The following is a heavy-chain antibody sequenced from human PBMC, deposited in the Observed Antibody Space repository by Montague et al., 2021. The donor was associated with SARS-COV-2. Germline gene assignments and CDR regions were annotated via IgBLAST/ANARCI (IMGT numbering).Heavy chain of an antibody. D-gene: IGHD6-13*01. CDR1: GGSISDSNYL. CDR3: ARSLISASGTGSNFDS. V-gene: IGHV4-39*07. Sequence: SETLSLTCTVSGGSISDSNYLWGRIRQPPGKGLEWIGDIHYSGTYYNPSLRSRVTMSRGLSENQFSLRLRSVTAADTALYYCARSLISASGTGSNFDSWGQGTLVAVSS. J-gene: IGHJ4*02. CDR2: IHYSGT.